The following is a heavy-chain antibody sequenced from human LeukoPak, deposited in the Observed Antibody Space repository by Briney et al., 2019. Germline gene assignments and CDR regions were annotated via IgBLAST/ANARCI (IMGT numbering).Heavy chain of an antibody. CDR2: IYYSGST. CDR3: AGLSSWYYFDY. CDR1: GGSISSSSYY. Sequence: KSSETLSLTCTVSGGSISSSSYYWGWIRQPPGKGLEWIGSIYYSGSTYYNPSLKSRVTISVDTSKNQFSLKLSSVTAADTAVYYCAGLSSWYYFDYWGQGTLVTVSS. D-gene: IGHD6-13*01. J-gene: IGHJ4*02. V-gene: IGHV4-39*07.